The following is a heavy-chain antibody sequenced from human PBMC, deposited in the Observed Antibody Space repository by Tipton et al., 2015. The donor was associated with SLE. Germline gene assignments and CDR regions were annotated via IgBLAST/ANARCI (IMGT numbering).Heavy chain of an antibody. CDR1: GFLATYNY. J-gene: IGHJ3*02. V-gene: IGHV3-53*05. CDR2: IYGGGTT. Sequence: SLRLSCAVSGFLATYNYMSWVRQAPGKGLEWVSVIYGGGTTYYADSVQGRFTISRDNLKNTLYLQMNTLRAEDTAVYYCVREKGPKDAFDIWGQGTIVTVSP. CDR3: VREKGPKDAFDI.